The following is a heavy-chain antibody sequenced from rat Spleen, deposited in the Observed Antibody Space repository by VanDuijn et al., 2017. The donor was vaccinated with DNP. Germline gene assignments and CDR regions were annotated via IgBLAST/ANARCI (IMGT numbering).Heavy chain of an antibody. V-gene: IGHV5-22*01. CDR1: GFIFSDYY. Sequence: EVQLVESGGGLVQPGRSLKLSCAASGFIFSDYYMAWVRQAPTKGLEWVAYITYDGGNTYYGDSVKGRFTISRNNAKSTLYLQMNSLRSEDMATYYCARHVLPLRVWDYWGQGVMVTVSS. D-gene: IGHD1-4*01. J-gene: IGHJ2*01. CDR2: ITYDGGNT. CDR3: ARHVLPLRVWDY.